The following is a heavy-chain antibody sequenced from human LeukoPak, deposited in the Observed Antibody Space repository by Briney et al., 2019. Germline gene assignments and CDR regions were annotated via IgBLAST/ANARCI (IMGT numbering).Heavy chain of an antibody. CDR2: INPNSGGT. CDR1: GYTFTGYY. J-gene: IGHJ4*02. CDR3: ARGDNIIMPAAKPPDY. Sequence: ASVKVSCKASGYTFTGYYMHWVRQAPGQGLEWMGRINPNSGGTNYAQKFQDRVTMTRDTSISTAYMELSGLRFDDTAVYYCARGDNIIMPAAKPPDYWGQGTLVTVSS. D-gene: IGHD2-2*02. V-gene: IGHV1-2*06.